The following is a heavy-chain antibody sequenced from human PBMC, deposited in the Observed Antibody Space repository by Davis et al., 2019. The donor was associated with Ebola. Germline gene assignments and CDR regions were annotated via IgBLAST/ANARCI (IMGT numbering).Heavy chain of an antibody. J-gene: IGHJ4*01. CDR2: IIPILGIA. CDR1: GYTFISYY. D-gene: IGHD3-16*02. V-gene: IGHV1-46*01. Sequence: ASVTVSCKASGYTFISYYMHWVRQAPGKGLEWMGRIIPILGIANYAQKFQGRVTMTRNTSINTAYMQLSSLRSEDSAVYYCAREIKRAVQGSFFENWVHGTLVTVSS. CDR3: AREIKRAVQGSFFEN.